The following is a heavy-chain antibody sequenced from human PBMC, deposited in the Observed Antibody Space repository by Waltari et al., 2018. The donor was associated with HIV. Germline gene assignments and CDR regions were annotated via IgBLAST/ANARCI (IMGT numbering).Heavy chain of an antibody. Sequence: QVQLVESGGGVVQPRRSLRLSCAAPGFTFCSYGMHWVRQAPGKGLEWVAVISYDGSNKYYADSVKGRFTISRDNSKNTLYLQMNSLRAEDTAVYYCAKDRQKIGYYDILTGYLDYWGQGTLVTVSS. CDR3: AKDRQKIGYYDILTGYLDY. D-gene: IGHD3-9*01. CDR2: ISYDGSNK. V-gene: IGHV3-30*18. CDR1: GFTFCSYG. J-gene: IGHJ4*02.